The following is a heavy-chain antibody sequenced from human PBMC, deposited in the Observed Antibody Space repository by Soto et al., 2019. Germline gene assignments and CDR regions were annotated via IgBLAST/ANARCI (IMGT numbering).Heavy chain of an antibody. D-gene: IGHD6-25*01. Sequence: QVQLQQWGAGLLKPSETLSLTCAVYGGSFNDYQWNWIRQPPGRGLEWIGEINHSGSTNYNPALSSRVTVALDTAKTPFSLSLRSVTAADTAVYYCARGWCSSGGPTPDYYGVDVWGQGPTVTVSA. CDR2: INHSGST. CDR1: GGSFNDYQ. CDR3: ARGWCSSGGPTPDYYGVDV. V-gene: IGHV4-34*01. J-gene: IGHJ6*01.